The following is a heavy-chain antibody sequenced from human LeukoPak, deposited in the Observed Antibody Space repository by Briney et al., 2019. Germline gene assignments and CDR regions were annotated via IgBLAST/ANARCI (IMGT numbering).Heavy chain of an antibody. J-gene: IGHJ3*02. Sequence: PSETLSLTCTVSGGSISSGGYYWSWIRQHPGKGLEWIGYIYYSGSTYYNPSLKSRVTISVDTSKNQFSLKLSSVTAADTAVYYCASYSYYDFWSGNYDAFDIWGQGTMVTVSS. CDR3: ASYSYYDFWSGNYDAFDI. V-gene: IGHV4-31*03. CDR2: IYYSGST. D-gene: IGHD3-3*01. CDR1: GGSISSGGYY.